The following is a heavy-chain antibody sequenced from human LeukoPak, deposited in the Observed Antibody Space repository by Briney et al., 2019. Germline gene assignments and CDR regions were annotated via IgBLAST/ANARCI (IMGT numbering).Heavy chain of an antibody. D-gene: IGHD6-13*01. V-gene: IGHV3-74*01. Sequence: GWSLRLSCAASGFTFSNYWMHWVRQAPGKGGVWVSRLSSDGRDPSYADSVKGRFTISRDNAKNTLYMQMNSLRAEDTAVYFCARGVYEEDVNYWGQGTLVTVSS. CDR1: GFTFSNYW. CDR3: ARGVYEEDVNY. CDR2: LSSDGRDP. J-gene: IGHJ4*02.